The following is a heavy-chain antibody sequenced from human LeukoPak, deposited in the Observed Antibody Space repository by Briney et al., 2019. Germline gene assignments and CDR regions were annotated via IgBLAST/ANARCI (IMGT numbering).Heavy chain of an antibody. J-gene: IGHJ4*02. CDR2: IYPGDSDT. CDR1: GYSFTSYW. CDR3: ARLLEGGYFDLYYFDY. Sequence: GESLKISCKGSGYSFTSYWIGWVRQMPGKGLEWMGIIYPGDSDTRYSPSFQGQVTISADKSISTAYLQWSSLKASDTAMYYCARLLEGGYFDLYYFDYWGQGTLVTVSS. D-gene: IGHD3-9*01. V-gene: IGHV5-51*01.